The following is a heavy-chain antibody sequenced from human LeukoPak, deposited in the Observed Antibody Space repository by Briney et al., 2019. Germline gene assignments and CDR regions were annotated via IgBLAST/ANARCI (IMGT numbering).Heavy chain of an antibody. CDR2: ISSSSNYI. CDR1: GFTFSSYS. J-gene: IGHJ3*02. D-gene: IGHD1-26*01. CDR3: ARDWSGSLAFGALDI. Sequence: KSGGSLRLSCAASGFTFSSYSMNWVRQAPGKGLEWVSSISSSSNYIYYADSVKGRFTISRDNAKNSLYLQMNSLRAEDTAVYYCARDWSGSLAFGALDIWGQGTMVTVSS. V-gene: IGHV3-21*01.